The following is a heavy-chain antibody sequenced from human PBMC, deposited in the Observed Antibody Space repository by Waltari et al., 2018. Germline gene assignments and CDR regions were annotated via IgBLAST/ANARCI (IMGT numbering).Heavy chain of an antibody. D-gene: IGHD3-10*01. Sequence: QVQLQESGPGLVKPSETLSLTCAVSGYSISSGYYCGWIRQPPGKGLEWIGSIYHSGSPSNNPSLKGRVTISVDTSKNQFSLKLSSVTAADTAVSSCASLQGVIIFGWGQGTLVTVSS. J-gene: IGHJ4*02. CDR1: GYSISSGYY. V-gene: IGHV4-38-2*01. CDR2: IYHSGSP. CDR3: ASLQGVIIFG.